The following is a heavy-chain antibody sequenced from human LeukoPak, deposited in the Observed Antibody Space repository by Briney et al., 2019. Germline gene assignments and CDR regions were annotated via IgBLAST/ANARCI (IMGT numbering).Heavy chain of an antibody. CDR1: GYSFTSYW. V-gene: IGHV5-51*01. D-gene: IGHD5-18*01. Sequence: GESLKISCKGSGYSFTSYWIGWVRQMPGKGLEWMGIIYPGDSDTRYSPSFQGQVTISADKSISTAYLQWSSLKASDTAMYYCASRWRGYSYGDDAFDIWGQGTMVTVSS. CDR3: ASRWRGYSYGDDAFDI. CDR2: IYPGDSDT. J-gene: IGHJ3*02.